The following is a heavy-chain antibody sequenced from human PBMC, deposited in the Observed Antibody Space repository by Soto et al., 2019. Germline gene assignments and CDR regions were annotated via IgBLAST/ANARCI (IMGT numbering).Heavy chain of an antibody. CDR2: IDHSGNT. Sequence: SETLSLTCGVNADSFSNYYWIWIRQPPGKGLEWIGEIDHSGNTNYSPSLKSRVTMSVDTSKSQFSLRLTSVTAADTAVYYCVGGRGRLVGFDYWGQGTLVTVSS. D-gene: IGHD1-26*01. CDR3: VGGRGRLVGFDY. V-gene: IGHV4-34*01. J-gene: IGHJ4*02. CDR1: ADSFSNYY.